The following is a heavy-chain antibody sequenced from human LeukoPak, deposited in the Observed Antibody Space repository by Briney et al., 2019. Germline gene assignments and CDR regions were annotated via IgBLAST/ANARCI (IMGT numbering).Heavy chain of an antibody. CDR2: ISGSGGST. J-gene: IGHJ3*02. D-gene: IGHD2-15*01. CDR3: AKSYCSGGSCYPHAFDI. Sequence: GGSLRLSCAASGFTFSNAWMSWVRQAPGKGLEWVSAISGSGGSTYYADSVKGRFTISRDNSKNTLYMQMNSLRAEDTAVYYCAKSYCSGGSCYPHAFDIWGQGTMVTVSS. CDR1: GFTFSNAW. V-gene: IGHV3-23*01.